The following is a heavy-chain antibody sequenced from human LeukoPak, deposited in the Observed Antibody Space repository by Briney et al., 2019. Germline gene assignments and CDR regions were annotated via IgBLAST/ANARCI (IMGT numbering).Heavy chain of an antibody. J-gene: IGHJ4*02. D-gene: IGHD3-9*01. V-gene: IGHV1-2*02. CDR2: INPNSGGT. CDR1: VYTFTDYY. CDR3: ARGHDNTGYNYFDY. Sequence: GASEKVSCRASVYTFTDYYIHWVRQAPVQGLERMGWINPNSGGTKYAQKFQGRVTMTRDTSIATTYMDLSSLISDDTAVYYCARGHDNTGYNYFDYWGQGTLVTVSS.